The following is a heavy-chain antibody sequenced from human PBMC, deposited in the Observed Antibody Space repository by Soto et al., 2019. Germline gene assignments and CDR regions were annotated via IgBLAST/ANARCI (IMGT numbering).Heavy chain of an antibody. J-gene: IGHJ3*02. CDR1: GITLSNAW. Sequence: EVQLAESGGGLVEPGGSLRLSCAGSGITLSNAWMNWVRQAAGKGLEWVGRIRSKGDGGATEYAAPVKGRFTFSRDDSENTLFLQMSALKPEYTGGYFCTSTRPGTNVFEIWGPGTMVIVSS. D-gene: IGHD1-1*01. CDR3: TSTRPGTNVFEI. V-gene: IGHV3-15*01. CDR2: IRSKGDGGAT.